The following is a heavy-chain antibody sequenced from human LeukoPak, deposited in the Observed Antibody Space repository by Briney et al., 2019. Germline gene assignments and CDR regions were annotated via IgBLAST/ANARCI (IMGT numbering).Heavy chain of an antibody. CDR1: GFTFSSYG. CDR2: ISYDGSNK. J-gene: IGHJ4*02. CDR3: YAFGGVIDHPFDY. D-gene: IGHD3-16*02. Sequence: SGGSLRLSCAASGFTFSSYGMHWVRQAPGKGLEWVAVISYDGSNKYYADSVKGRFTIPRDNSKNTLYLQMNSLRAEDTAVYYCYAFGGVIDHPFDYWGQGTLVTVSS. V-gene: IGHV3-30*03.